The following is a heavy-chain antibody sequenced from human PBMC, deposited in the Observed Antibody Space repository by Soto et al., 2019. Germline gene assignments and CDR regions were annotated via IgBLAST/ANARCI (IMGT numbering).Heavy chain of an antibody. Sequence: GGSLRLSCAASGFTFSSQSMNWVRQAPDKGLMWVSGINSDGSSTNYADSVKGRLTISRDNAKNTLYLQMNTLRPEDTAIYYCVRYRRYGSGTYYYYYYMDVWGKGTTVTVSS. CDR2: INSDGSST. J-gene: IGHJ6*03. V-gene: IGHV3-74*01. CDR3: VRYRRYGSGTYYYYYYMDV. CDR1: GFTFSSQS. D-gene: IGHD3-10*01.